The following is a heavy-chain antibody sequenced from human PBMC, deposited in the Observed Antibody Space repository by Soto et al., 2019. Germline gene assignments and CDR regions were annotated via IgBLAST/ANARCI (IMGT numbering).Heavy chain of an antibody. J-gene: IGHJ5*02. D-gene: IGHD6-6*01. CDR3: AKDGARQLAGWFDP. CDR1: EFTFSNHW. CDR2: INPDGSDK. V-gene: IGHV3-7*03. Sequence: GGSLRLSCAASEFTFSNHWVTWVRQAPGKGLEWVAHINPDGSDKDFLDSVKGRFTISRDNSKNTLYLQMNSLRAEDTAVYYCAKDGARQLAGWFDPWGQGTLVTVSS.